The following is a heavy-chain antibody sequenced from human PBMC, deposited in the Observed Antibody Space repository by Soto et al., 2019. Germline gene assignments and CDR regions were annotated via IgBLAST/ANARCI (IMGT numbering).Heavy chain of an antibody. D-gene: IGHD3-3*01. J-gene: IGHJ4*02. CDR3: ARQNYDFWSGYYIGHDY. Sequence: SETLSLTCTVSGGSISSSSYYWGWIRQPPGKGLEWIGSIYYSGSTYYNPSLKSRVTISVDTSKNQFSLKLSSVTAADTAVYYCARQNYDFWSGYYIGHDYWGQGTLVTVSS. CDR2: IYYSGST. CDR1: GGSISSSSYY. V-gene: IGHV4-39*01.